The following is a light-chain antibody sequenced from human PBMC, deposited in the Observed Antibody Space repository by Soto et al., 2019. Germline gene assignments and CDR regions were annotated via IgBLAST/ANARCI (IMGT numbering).Light chain of an antibody. CDR1: NIGSKS. J-gene: IGLJ1*01. Sequence: SYELTQPPSVSVAPGQTATITCGGNNIGSKSVHWYQQKPGQAPVLVVYDDGARPSDIPERFSGSNSGNTATLTISRVEAGDEADYYCQVWDSSSDQYVFGTGTKLTVL. CDR2: DDG. CDR3: QVWDSSSDQYV. V-gene: IGLV3-21*02.